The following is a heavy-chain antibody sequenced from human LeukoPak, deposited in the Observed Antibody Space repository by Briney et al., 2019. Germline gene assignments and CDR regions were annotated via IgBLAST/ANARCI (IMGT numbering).Heavy chain of an antibody. Sequence: SETLSLTCTVSGRSISIGGYYWSWIRQHPGKGLEWHGYIYYSGSIHYNPSLKSRVTISVDTSKSQFSLKLSPVTAADTAVYYRASQNEYYYGSGSSFRKPYYYYYGRDVWGQGTTVTVSS. CDR2: IYYSGSI. D-gene: IGHD3-10*01. V-gene: IGHV4-31*03. CDR1: GRSISIGGYY. CDR3: ASQNEYYYGSGSSFRKPYYYYYGRDV. J-gene: IGHJ6*02.